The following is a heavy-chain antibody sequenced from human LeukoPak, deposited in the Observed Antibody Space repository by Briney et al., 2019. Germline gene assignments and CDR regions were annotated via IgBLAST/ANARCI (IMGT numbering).Heavy chain of an antibody. J-gene: IGHJ2*01. CDR1: GFTVSSNY. Sequence: PGGSLRLSCAASGFTVSSNYMSWVRQAPGKGLEWVSVIYSGGSTYYADSVKGRFTISRDNSKNTLYLQMNSLGAEDTAVYYCARDKVYYYDSSGYSYYWYFDLWGRGTLVTVSS. CDR3: ARDKVYYYDSSGYSYYWYFDL. D-gene: IGHD3-22*01. V-gene: IGHV3-66*01. CDR2: IYSGGST.